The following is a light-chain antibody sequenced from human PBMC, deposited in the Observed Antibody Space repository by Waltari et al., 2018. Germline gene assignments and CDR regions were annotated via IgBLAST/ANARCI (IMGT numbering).Light chain of an antibody. CDR3: QQRGNLPET. CDR1: QNVNSF. Sequence: EIVLTQSPGTLSLSPGDRATLSCRASQNVNSFLAWYQQKRGQAPRLRIYDASKRATGIPDRISGSGSGTDFTLTISSLEPEDFAIYYCQQRGNLPETFGRGTRVEMK. CDR2: DAS. J-gene: IGKJ2*01. V-gene: IGKV3-11*01.